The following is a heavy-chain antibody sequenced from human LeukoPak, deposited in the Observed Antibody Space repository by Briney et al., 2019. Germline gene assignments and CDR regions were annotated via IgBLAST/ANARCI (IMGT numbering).Heavy chain of an antibody. D-gene: IGHD1-14*01. CDR2: IYYSGST. Sequence: SETLSLTCTVSGGSISSGGYYWSWIRQHPGKGLEWIGYIYYSGSTYYNPPLKSRVTISVDTSKNQFSLKLSSVTAADTAVYYCATNRGDDAFDIWGQGTMVTVSS. V-gene: IGHV4-31*03. CDR3: ATNRGDDAFDI. J-gene: IGHJ3*02. CDR1: GGSISSGGYY.